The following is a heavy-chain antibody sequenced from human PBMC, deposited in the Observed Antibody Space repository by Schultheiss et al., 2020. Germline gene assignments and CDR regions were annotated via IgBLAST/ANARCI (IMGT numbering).Heavy chain of an antibody. D-gene: IGHD3-22*01. CDR3: ARASADSSGYYYYFDY. V-gene: IGHV3-20*01. Sequence: WGSVRLACAASGFTFSSYAMSWVRQAPGKGLEWVSGINWNGGSTGYADSVKGRFTISRDNAKNSLYLQMNSLRAEDTALYHCARASADSSGYYYYFDYWGKGTLVTVSS. J-gene: IGHJ4*02. CDR1: GFTFSSYA. CDR2: INWNGGST.